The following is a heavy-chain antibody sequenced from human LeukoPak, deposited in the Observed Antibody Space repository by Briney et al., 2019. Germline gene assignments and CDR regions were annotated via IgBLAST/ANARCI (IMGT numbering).Heavy chain of an antibody. V-gene: IGHV3-53*01. D-gene: IGHD6-19*01. J-gene: IGHJ4*02. CDR3: ARGSRSSGWFDY. CDR1: GFTVSSNY. Sequence: GGSLRLSCAASGFTVSSNYMSWVRQAPGKGLEWVSVIYSGGITYYADSVKGRFTISRDNSKNTLYLQMNSLRAEDTAVYYCARGSRSSGWFDYWGQGTLVTVSS. CDR2: IYSGGIT.